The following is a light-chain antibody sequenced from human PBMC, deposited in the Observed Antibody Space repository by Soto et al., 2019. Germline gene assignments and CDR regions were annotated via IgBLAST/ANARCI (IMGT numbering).Light chain of an antibody. CDR1: SSDVGGYNY. CDR3: SSYEGRTYV. Sequence: SLLTQPGSASWSPGQLVTISCTGTSSDVGGYNYVSWYQHHPGKGRRLMISEVSKRPSGAPDRFYGSKYGNTASLTVSGLQADDDAAYYCSSYEGRTYVFGTGTKVTVL. J-gene: IGLJ1*01. V-gene: IGLV2-8*01. CDR2: EVS.